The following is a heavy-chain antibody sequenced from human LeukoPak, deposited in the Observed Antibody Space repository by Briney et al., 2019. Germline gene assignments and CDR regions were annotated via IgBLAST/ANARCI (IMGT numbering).Heavy chain of an antibody. D-gene: IGHD3-10*01. CDR3: ARVGGYGSGPYAFDI. V-gene: IGHV3-30-3*01. J-gene: IGHJ3*02. Sequence: GRSLRLSCAASGFTFSSYAMHWVRQAPGKGLEWVAVISYDGSNKYYADSVKGRFTISRDNSKNTLYLQMNSLRAEDTAVYYCARVGGYGSGPYAFDIWGQGTMVTVSS. CDR2: ISYDGSNK. CDR1: GFTFSSYA.